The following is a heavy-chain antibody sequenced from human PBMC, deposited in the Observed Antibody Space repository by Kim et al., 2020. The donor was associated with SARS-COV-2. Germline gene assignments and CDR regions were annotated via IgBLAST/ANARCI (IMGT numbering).Heavy chain of an antibody. Sequence: GGSLRLSCAASGFMFNIYSMNWVRQTPVKGLEWVSYITSDERTIFYADAVRGRFTISRDNANNLVFLHMYNLRDEDTAVYYCARSVEGRFDYWGQGTVVTVSS. CDR3: ARSVEGRFDY. V-gene: IGHV3-48*02. J-gene: IGHJ4*02. CDR1: GFMFNIYS. CDR2: ITSDERTI.